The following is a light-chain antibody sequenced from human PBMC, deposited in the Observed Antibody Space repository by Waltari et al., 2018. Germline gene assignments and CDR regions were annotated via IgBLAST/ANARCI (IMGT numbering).Light chain of an antibody. CDR2: SDR. J-gene: IGLJ1*01. CDR1: NIGTKS. Sequence: SYVLTQPPSVSVAPGETAGITGGGSNIGTKSVHWYQPKPGQAPVLVIYSDRARPSGIPERFSGSNSGNTATLTISRVEAGDEADYYCQVWEISSEHYVFGSGTKVTVL. V-gene: IGLV3-21*01. CDR3: QVWEISSEHYV.